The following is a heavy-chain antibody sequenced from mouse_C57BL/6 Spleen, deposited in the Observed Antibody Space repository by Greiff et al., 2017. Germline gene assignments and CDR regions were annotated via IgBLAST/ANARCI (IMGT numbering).Heavy chain of an antibody. V-gene: IGHV1-50*01. Sequence: QVQLQQPGAELVKPGASVKLSCKASGYTFTSYWMQWVKQRPGQGLEWIGEIDPSDSYTNYNQKFKGKATLTVDTSSSTAYMQLSSLTSEDSAVYYCAIGRGNAWFAYWGQGTLVTVSA. CDR1: GYTFTSYW. D-gene: IGHD2-1*01. CDR2: IDPSDSYT. J-gene: IGHJ3*01. CDR3: AIGRGNAWFAY.